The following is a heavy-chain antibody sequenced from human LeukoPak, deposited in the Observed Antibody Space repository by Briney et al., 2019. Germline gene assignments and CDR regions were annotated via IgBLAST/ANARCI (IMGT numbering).Heavy chain of an antibody. CDR1: GFTFSSYW. CDR2: IKQDGSQK. D-gene: IGHD2-21*01. Sequence: GGSLRLSCAASGFTFSSYWMTWVRQAPGKGLEWVANIKQDGSQKYYVDSVKGRFTISRDNARNSLYLQMNSLRAEDTAVYYCPRGADFFSSWGQGILVTVSS. J-gene: IGHJ5*02. CDR3: PRGADFFSS. V-gene: IGHV3-7*01.